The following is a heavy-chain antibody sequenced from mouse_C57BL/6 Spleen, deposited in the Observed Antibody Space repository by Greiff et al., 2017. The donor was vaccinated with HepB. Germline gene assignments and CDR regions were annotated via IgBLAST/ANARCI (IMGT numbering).Heavy chain of an antibody. V-gene: IGHV14-2*01. J-gene: IGHJ1*03. CDR3: ARSHYYGSSYRYFDV. Sequence: VQLQQSGAELVKPGASVKLSCTASGFNIKDYYMHWVKQRTEQGLEWIGRIDPEDGETKYAPEFQGKATITADTSSNTAYLQLSSLTSEDTAVYYCARSHYYGSSYRYFDVWGTGPTVTVSS. CDR2: IDPEDGET. CDR1: GFNIKDYY. D-gene: IGHD1-1*01.